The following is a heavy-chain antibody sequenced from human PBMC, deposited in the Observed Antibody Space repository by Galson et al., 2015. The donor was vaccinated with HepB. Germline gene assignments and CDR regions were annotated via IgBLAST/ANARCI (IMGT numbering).Heavy chain of an antibody. D-gene: IGHD3-9*01. CDR1: GYTFTSYA. Sequence: SVKVSCKASGYTFTSYAMNWVRQAPGQGLEWMGWINTNTGNPTYAQGFTGRFVFSLDTSVSTAYLQISSLKAEDTAVYYCARDISRLRYFDWLPDYWGQGTLVTVSS. CDR2: INTNTGNP. V-gene: IGHV7-4-1*02. CDR3: ARDISRLRYFDWLPDY. J-gene: IGHJ4*02.